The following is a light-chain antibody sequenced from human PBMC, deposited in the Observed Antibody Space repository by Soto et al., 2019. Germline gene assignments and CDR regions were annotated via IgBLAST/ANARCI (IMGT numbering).Light chain of an antibody. J-gene: IGLJ1*01. V-gene: IGLV2-8*01. Sequence: QSALTQRPSASGSPGQSVTISCTGTSSDVGGYNYVSWYQQYPGKVPKLMVYEVNKRPSGVPDRFSGSKSGNTASLTVSGLQAEDEADYYCTSYAGGNNVFGTGTKVTVL. CDR1: SSDVGGYNY. CDR2: EVN. CDR3: TSYAGGNNV.